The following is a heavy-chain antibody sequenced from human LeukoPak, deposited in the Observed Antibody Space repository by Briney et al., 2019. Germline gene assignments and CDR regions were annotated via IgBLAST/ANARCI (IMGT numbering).Heavy chain of an antibody. CDR3: ARGVDSSGWYVRLDY. CDR2: IYTSGST. Sequence: SSETLSLTCTVSGGSTSSYYWSWIRQPAGKGLEWIGRIYTSGSTNYNPSLKSRVTMSVDTSKNQFSLKLSSVTAADTAVYYCARGVDSSGWYVRLDYWGQGTLVTVSS. J-gene: IGHJ4*02. CDR1: GGSTSSYY. V-gene: IGHV4-4*07. D-gene: IGHD6-19*01.